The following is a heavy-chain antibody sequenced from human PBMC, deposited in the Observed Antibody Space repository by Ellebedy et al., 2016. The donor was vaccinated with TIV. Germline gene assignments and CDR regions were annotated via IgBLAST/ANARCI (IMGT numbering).Heavy chain of an antibody. Sequence: GESLKISCAASGFTFSIYAMSWVRQAPGKGLGWVSAISSGGSTTYYADSVKGRFTISRDNSKDTLYLQVSSLRVEDTAIYYCAKDFNPDTHLVHGMDVWGQGTTVTVSS. D-gene: IGHD5-18*01. CDR1: GFTFSIYA. V-gene: IGHV3-23*01. J-gene: IGHJ6*02. CDR3: AKDFNPDTHLVHGMDV. CDR2: ISSGGSTT.